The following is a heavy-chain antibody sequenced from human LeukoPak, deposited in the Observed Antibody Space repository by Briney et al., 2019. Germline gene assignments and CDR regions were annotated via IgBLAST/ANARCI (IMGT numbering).Heavy chain of an antibody. Sequence: SETLSLTCTVSGGSISSSSYYWGWIRQPPGKGLEWIGSIYYSGSTYYNPSLKSRVTISVDTSKNQFSLKLSSVTAADTAVYYCARGKAERMDSIISGYPIFRAFDIWGQGTMVTVSS. CDR2: IYYSGST. J-gene: IGHJ3*02. CDR1: GGSISSSSYY. D-gene: IGHD3-22*01. CDR3: ARGKAERMDSIISGYPIFRAFDI. V-gene: IGHV4-39*07.